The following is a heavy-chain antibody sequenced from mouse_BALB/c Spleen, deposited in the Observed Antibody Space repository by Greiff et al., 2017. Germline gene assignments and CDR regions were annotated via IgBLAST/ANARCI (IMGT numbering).Heavy chain of an antibody. CDR1: GYSFTSYY. CDR3: AIYPITTVDY. CDR2: IDPFNGGT. Sequence: EVQLQQSGPELMKPGASVKISCKASGYSFTSYYMHWVKQSHGKSLEWIGYIDPFNGGTSYNQKFKGKATLTVDKSSSTAYMHLSSLTSEDSAVYYCAIYPITTVDYWGQGTTLTVSS. D-gene: IGHD1-1*01. V-gene: IGHV1S135*01. J-gene: IGHJ2*01.